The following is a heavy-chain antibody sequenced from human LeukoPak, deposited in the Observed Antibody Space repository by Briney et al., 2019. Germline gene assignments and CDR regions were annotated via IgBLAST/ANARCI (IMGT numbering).Heavy chain of an antibody. CDR1: GGSISSGDYY. CDR2: IYYSGST. D-gene: IGHD4-11*01. V-gene: IGHV4-30-4*08. J-gene: IGHJ4*02. Sequence: ASQTLSLTCTVSGGSISSGDYYWSWIRQPPGKGLEWIGYIYYSGSTYYNPSLKSRVTISVDTSKNQFSLKLSSVTAADTAVYYCARDSDYSNYLVWGQGTPVTVSS. CDR3: ARDSDYSNYLV.